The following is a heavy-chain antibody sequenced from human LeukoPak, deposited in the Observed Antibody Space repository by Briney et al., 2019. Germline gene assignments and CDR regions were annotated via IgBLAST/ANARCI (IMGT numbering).Heavy chain of an antibody. V-gene: IGHV3-33*06. D-gene: IGHD6-19*01. CDR1: GFTFSNYG. CDR2: IWYDGSNK. J-gene: IGHJ6*03. CDR3: AKSGREAVAAPWNYYYYYMDV. Sequence: GGSLRLSCAASGFTFSNYGMHWVRQAPGQGLEGVAVIWYDGSNKYYADSVKGRFTISRDNSKNTLYLQMNSLRAEDTAVYYCAKSGREAVAAPWNYYYYYMDVWGKGTTVTVSS.